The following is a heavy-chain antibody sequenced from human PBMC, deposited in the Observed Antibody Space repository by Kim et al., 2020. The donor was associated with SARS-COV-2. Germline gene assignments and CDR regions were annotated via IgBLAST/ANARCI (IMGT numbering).Heavy chain of an antibody. V-gene: IGHV3-13*01. Sequence: GGSLRLSCAASGFTFSSYDMHWVRQATGKGLEWVSAIGTAGDTYYPGSVKGRFTISRENAKNSLYLQMNSLRAGDTAVYYCARGGDSSGYYYVGYGMDVWPRDHGHRLL. J-gene: IGHJ6*02. CDR1: GFTFSSYD. CDR2: IGTAGDT. D-gene: IGHD3-22*01. CDR3: ARGGDSSGYYYVGYGMDV.